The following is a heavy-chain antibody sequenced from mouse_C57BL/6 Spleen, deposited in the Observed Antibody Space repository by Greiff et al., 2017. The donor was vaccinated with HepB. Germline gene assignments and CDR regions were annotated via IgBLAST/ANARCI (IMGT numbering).Heavy chain of an antibody. CDR2: IDPSDSYT. CDR3: ARGSYGSRTGYFDV. J-gene: IGHJ1*03. V-gene: IGHV1-50*01. CDR1: GYTFTSYW. D-gene: IGHD1-1*01. Sequence: QVQLKQPGAELVKPGASVKLSCKASGYTFTSYWMQWVKQRPGQGLEWIGEIDPSDSYTNYNQKFKGKATLTVDTSSSTAYMQLSSLTSEDSAVYYCARGSYGSRTGYFDVWGTGTTVTVSS.